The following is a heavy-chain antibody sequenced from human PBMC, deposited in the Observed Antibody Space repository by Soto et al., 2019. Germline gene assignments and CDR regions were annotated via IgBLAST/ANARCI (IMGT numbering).Heavy chain of an antibody. CDR3: ARNHFGDPPLNNWFDP. D-gene: IGHD4-17*01. Sequence: PSETLSLTCSVSCDSITGYYWSWIRQPPGKGLEWIGYIHYSGSSDYSPSPKSRVSISVDTSKNQFSLRLTSVTAADTAVYYCARNHFGDPPLNNWFDPWGQGSLVTVSS. V-gene: IGHV4-59*01. CDR1: CDSITGYY. J-gene: IGHJ5*02. CDR2: IHYSGSS.